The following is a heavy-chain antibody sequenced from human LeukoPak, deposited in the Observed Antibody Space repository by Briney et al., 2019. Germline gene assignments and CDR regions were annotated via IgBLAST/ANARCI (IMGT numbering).Heavy chain of an antibody. V-gene: IGHV4-61*02. D-gene: IGHD7-27*01. CDR1: GVSISSGSYY. CDR3: ARALSGDLDY. CDR2: IYTSGST. J-gene: IGHJ4*02. Sequence: SQTLSLTCTVSGVSISSGSYYWSWIRQPAGKGLEWIGRIYTSGSTNYNPSLKSRVTISVDTSKNQFSLKLSSVSAADTAVYYCARALSGDLDYWGQGTLVTVSS.